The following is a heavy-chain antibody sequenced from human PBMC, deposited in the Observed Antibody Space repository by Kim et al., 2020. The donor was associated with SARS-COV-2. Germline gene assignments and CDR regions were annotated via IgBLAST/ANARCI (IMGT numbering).Heavy chain of an antibody. CDR1: GGSFVGSY. D-gene: IGHD3-16*01. Sequence: SETLSLTCSFSGGSFVGSYWTWIRQPPGKGLEWIGYIYYTGNTKYNPSLSSRVSISLDTAQNQFSLRITSVTATDTAVYYCARGGAAAPLRLDYWG. CDR3: ARGGAAAPLRLDY. CDR2: IYYTGNT. V-gene: IGHV4-59*01. J-gene: IGHJ4*01.